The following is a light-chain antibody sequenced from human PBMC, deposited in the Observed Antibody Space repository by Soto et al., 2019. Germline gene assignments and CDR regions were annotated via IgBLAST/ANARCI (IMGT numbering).Light chain of an antibody. CDR3: QQYNQWPPYT. CDR1: QSVSSY. J-gene: IGKJ2*01. CDR2: GTS. V-gene: IGKV3-11*01. Sequence: DIVLTQPPGTLSLSLGERATLSCRASQSVSSYLAWYQQKPGQAPRLLIYGTSNRASGIPARFSGSGSGTDFTLTISSLQPEDFAVYYCQQYNQWPPYTFGQGTKLEIK.